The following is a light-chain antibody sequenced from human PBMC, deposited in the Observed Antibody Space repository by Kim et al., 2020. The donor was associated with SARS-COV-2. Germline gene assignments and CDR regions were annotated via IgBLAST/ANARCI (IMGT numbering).Light chain of an antibody. CDR2: QDS. Sequence: VYPGRPASITCSGVKLGDKYACWYQQKPGQSPVLVIYQDSKRPSGIPERFSGSNSGNTATLTISGTQAMDEADYYCQAWDSSTAWVFGGGTQLTVL. CDR3: QAWDSSTAWV. V-gene: IGLV3-1*01. J-gene: IGLJ3*02. CDR1: KLGDKY.